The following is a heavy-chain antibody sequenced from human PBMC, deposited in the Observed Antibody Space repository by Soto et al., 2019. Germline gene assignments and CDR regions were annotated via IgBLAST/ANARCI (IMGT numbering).Heavy chain of an antibody. D-gene: IGHD6-13*01. Sequence: QVQLVQSGAEVKKPGASVKVACKASGYSFTSYDINWVRQATGQGLEWMGWMNPNSGNTGYAQKFQGRVTMTRNTSISTSYMEPSRLRSEDTAVYYCAREAAAGLVYWGQGSLVTVSS. J-gene: IGHJ4*02. CDR1: GYSFTSYD. CDR3: AREAAAGLVY. CDR2: MNPNSGNT. V-gene: IGHV1-8*01.